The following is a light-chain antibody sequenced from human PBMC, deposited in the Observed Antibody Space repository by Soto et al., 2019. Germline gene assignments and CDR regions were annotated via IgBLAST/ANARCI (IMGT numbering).Light chain of an antibody. J-gene: IGKJ1*01. CDR3: QQYGSSPWT. V-gene: IGKV3-20*01. CDR1: QSGLSSY. Sequence: EIVLTQSPGTLSLSPGERATLSCRASQSGLSSYLVWYQQKPGQAPRLLIYLASSRAAGIPDRFSGSGSGTDFTLTISRLEPEDFAVYYCQQYGSSPWTFGQGTKVDI. CDR2: LAS.